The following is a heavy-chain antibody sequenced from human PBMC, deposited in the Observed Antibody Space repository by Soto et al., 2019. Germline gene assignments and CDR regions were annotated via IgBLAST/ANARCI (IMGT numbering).Heavy chain of an antibody. Sequence: SETLSLTCTVSGDSISTDYWSWIRQSPGKGLEWIGFIYYGGSTNYNPSLKSRVTISVDTPKNQFSLKLSSVTAADTAVYYCARHVGNYYDSSGYYYSVAFDIRARRTTVTVSS. D-gene: IGHD3-22*01. J-gene: IGHJ3*02. CDR1: GDSISTDY. V-gene: IGHV4-59*08. CDR2: IYYGGST. CDR3: ARHVGNYYDSSGYYYSVAFDI.